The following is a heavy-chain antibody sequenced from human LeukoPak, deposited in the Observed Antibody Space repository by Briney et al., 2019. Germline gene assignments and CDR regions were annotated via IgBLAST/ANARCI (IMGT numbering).Heavy chain of an antibody. D-gene: IGHD6-13*01. CDR1: GGSISSSSYY. Sequence: SETLSLTCTVSGGSISSSSYYWGWIRQPPGKGLEWIGSIYYSGSTYYNPSLKSRVTISVDTSKNQFSLKLSSVTAADTAVYYCARVLGQDSSSWHVRYYYYGMDVWGQGTTVTVSS. J-gene: IGHJ6*02. V-gene: IGHV4-39*07. CDR3: ARVLGQDSSSWHVRYYYYGMDV. CDR2: IYYSGST.